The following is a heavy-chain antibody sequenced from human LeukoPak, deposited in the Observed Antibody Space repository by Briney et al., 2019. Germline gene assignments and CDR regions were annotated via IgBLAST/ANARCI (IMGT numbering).Heavy chain of an antibody. CDR1: GCTFTSYD. J-gene: IGHJ3*02. D-gene: IGHD3-3*01. V-gene: IGHV1-2*02. Sequence: ASVTVSCKASGCTFTSYDIHWMRQPTGQGLEWVGWINPYSGGTNYEHKFQNRVTMTRDTSIRTAFLEPTRSGSGDTAVYYCGTMPVTIWMDALDMWGQGTMVTVS. CDR3: GTMPVTIWMDALDM. CDR2: INPYSGGT.